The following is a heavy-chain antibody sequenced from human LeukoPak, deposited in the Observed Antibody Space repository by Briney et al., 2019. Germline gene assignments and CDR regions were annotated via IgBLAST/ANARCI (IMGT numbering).Heavy chain of an antibody. Sequence: GGSLRLSCAASGFTFSSYSMNWVRQAPGKGLEWVSSISSSSSYIYYADSVKGRFTISRDNAKNSLYLQMNSLRAEDTAVYYCARELWADYHAAFDIWRQGTMVTVSS. CDR1: GFTFSSYS. J-gene: IGHJ3*02. CDR2: ISSSSSYI. V-gene: IGHV3-21*01. CDR3: ARELWADYHAAFDI. D-gene: IGHD1-26*01.